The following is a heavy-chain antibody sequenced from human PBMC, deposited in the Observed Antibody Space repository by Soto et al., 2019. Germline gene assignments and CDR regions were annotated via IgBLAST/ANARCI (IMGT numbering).Heavy chain of an antibody. D-gene: IGHD3-16*01. Sequence: EVQLLESGGGLVQPGGSLRLSCAASEFTFADYAMTWVRQAPGKGLEWVSAISGSDDSTYYADCVKGRFNISRDNSKNTQHRQMKSLRVQNTAEYDCAKVIMVVPDDNNYYIDVWGKGTRVTVSS. CDR1: EFTFADYA. CDR2: ISGSDDST. J-gene: IGHJ6*03. V-gene: IGHV3-23*01. CDR3: AKVIMVVPDDNNYYIDV.